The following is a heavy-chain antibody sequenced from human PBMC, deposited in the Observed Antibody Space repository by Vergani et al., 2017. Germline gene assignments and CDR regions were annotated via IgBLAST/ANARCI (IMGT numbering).Heavy chain of an antibody. CDR1: GFTFSTYA. Sequence: VQMLESGGSLKQPGGSVRLSCAASGFTFSTYAMHWVRQAPGKGLEWVAVIWYDGSNKYYGDSVKGRFTISRDNSKNTLYLQMNSLRVEDTAVYYCARGGNEKRLDSWGQGTLVTVSS. D-gene: IGHD1-1*01. J-gene: IGHJ5*01. CDR3: ARGGNEKRLDS. V-gene: IGHV3-33*08. CDR2: IWYDGSNK.